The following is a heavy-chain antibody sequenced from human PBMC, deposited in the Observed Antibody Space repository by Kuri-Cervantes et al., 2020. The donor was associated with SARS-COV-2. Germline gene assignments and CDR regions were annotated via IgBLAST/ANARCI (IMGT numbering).Heavy chain of an antibody. CDR2: ISYDGSDK. J-gene: IGHJ1*01. V-gene: IGHV3-30*07. CDR1: GFTFSNAW. D-gene: IGHD4-17*01. Sequence: GESLKISCAASGFTFSNAWMSWVRQAPGKGLEWVALISYDGSDKNYADSVKGRFTISRDNSKNTLYLQMNSLRAEDTAVYYCARDFEDDGDHGWYFQHWGQGTLVTVSS. CDR3: ARDFEDDGDHGWYFQH.